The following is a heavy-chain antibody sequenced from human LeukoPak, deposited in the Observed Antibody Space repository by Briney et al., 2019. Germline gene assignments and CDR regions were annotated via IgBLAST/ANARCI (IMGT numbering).Heavy chain of an antibody. CDR3: ARRCIAIREILDGFHQEAFYFDS. CDR1: GITLSNYG. D-gene: IGHD3-3*01. V-gene: IGHV3-23*01. Sequence: GGSLRLSCAVSGITLSNYGMSWVRQAPGKGLECVAGISDSGGSTYYADSVKGRFTISRDNPKNTLYLHMSSLRAEDTAVYFCARRCIAIREILDGFHQEAFYFDSWGQGALVTVSS. J-gene: IGHJ4*02. CDR2: ISDSGGST.